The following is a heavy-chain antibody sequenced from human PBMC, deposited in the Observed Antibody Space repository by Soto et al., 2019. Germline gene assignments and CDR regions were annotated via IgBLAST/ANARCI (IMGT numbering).Heavy chain of an antibody. V-gene: IGHV4-34*01. CDR2: INESGST. J-gene: IGHJ4*02. D-gene: IGHD1-1*01. CDR3: ARGSGIVALPGELEDVNYDY. Sequence: QVQLQQWGAGLVKPSETLSLSCAVYGQSFSGHSWAWIRQPPGKGLEWIGEINESGSTYYNPSLKGRVTISTDTSKNQFSLKLSSVSAADTSAYFCARGSGIVALPGELEDVNYDYWGQGPLVNVSS. CDR1: GQSFSGHS.